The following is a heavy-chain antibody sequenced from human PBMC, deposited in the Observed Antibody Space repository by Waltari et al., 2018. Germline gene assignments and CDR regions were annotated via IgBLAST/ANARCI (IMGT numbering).Heavy chain of an antibody. CDR2: ISGSGGST. V-gene: IGHV3-23*01. Sequence: WVRQAPGKGLEWVSAISGSGGSTYYADSVKGRFTISRDNSKNTLYLQMNSLRAEDTAVYYCANTGYSSGWYPFDYWGQGTLVTVSS. CDR3: ANTGYSSGWYPFDY. J-gene: IGHJ4*02. D-gene: IGHD6-19*01.